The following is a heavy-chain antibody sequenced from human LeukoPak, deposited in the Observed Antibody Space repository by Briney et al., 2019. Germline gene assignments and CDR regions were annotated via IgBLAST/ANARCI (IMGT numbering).Heavy chain of an antibody. CDR3: SKEGAYPIITFDS. D-gene: IGHD3-10*01. Sequence: GGSLRLSCAASGFTFSSYWMNWVRQAPGKGLEWGANIKRDGNEKNYVDSVKGRFSISRDNAKNSLYLQMDSLRAENTAVYYCSKEGAYPIITFDSWGQGALVTVSS. CDR2: IKRDGNEK. CDR1: GFTFSSYW. V-gene: IGHV3-7*01. J-gene: IGHJ5*01.